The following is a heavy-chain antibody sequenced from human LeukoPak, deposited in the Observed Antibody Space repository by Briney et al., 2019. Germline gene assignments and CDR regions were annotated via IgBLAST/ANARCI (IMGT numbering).Heavy chain of an antibody. Sequence: PGGPLSLSCAASGFPFSSYWMHWLRQAPGKGLVWVSRINRYESSTSYADSVQGRSTISRDNAKNTLYLQMNSLRAEGTAVYYCARDGYCSGGSCYLNQECFQHWGQGTLVTVSS. CDR2: INRYESST. CDR3: ARDGYCSGGSCYLNQECFQH. CDR1: GFPFSSYW. J-gene: IGHJ1*01. V-gene: IGHV3-74*01. D-gene: IGHD2-15*01.